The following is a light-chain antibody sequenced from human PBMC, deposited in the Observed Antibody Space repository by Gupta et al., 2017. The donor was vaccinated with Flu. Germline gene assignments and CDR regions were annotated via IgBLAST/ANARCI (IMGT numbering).Light chain of an antibody. CDR2: HAS. J-gene: IGKJ1*01. V-gene: IGKV3-11*01. CDR1: RSVGTY. CDR3: QQRNNWLWT. Sequence: TATLSLSPRQRASLSSRASRSVGTYLDWYQHRPGQSPRLLLYHASNRATDVPARFIGRGSGTDFTLTISSLEPEDFAVYYCQQRNNWLWTFGQGTKVEIK.